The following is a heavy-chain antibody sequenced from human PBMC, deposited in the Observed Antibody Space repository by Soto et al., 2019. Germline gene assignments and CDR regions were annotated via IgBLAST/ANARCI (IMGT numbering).Heavy chain of an antibody. CDR2: ISSSSSYI. CDR1: GFTFSSYS. J-gene: IGHJ4*02. Sequence: LRLSCAASGFTFSSYSMNWVRQAPGKGLEWVSSISSSSSYIYYADSVKGRFTISRDNAKNSLYLQMNSLRAEDTAVYYCARDLSSSSSGFYWGQGTLVTVSS. V-gene: IGHV3-21*01. D-gene: IGHD6-6*01. CDR3: ARDLSSSSSGFY.